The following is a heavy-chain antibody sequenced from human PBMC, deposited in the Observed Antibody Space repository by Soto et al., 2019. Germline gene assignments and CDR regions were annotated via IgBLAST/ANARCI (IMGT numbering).Heavy chain of an antibody. CDR2: ISHSGFI. CDR3: ARDPPGYCTTTSCPTWFDP. J-gene: IGHJ5*02. Sequence: PSETLSLTCGVSGYSISSGYYWGWIRQPTGKGLGWVGSISHSGFIYYDPSLKSRVTISIDTPKSQFSLRLSTVTAADTAVYYCARDPPGYCTTTSCPTWFDPWGQGTLVTVSS. CDR1: GYSISSGYY. V-gene: IGHV4-38-2*02. D-gene: IGHD2-2*01.